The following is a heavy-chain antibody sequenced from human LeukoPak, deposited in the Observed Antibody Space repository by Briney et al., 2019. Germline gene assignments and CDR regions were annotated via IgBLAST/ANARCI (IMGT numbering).Heavy chain of an antibody. CDR3: AKDPPIYSSSWTDAFDI. CDR2: ISGSGGST. V-gene: IGHV3-23*01. J-gene: IGHJ3*02. D-gene: IGHD6-13*01. CDR1: GFTFSSYA. Sequence: GGSLRLSCAASGFTFSSYAMSWVRQAPRKGLEWVSAISGSGGSTYYADSVKGRFTISRDNSKNTLYLQMNSLRAEDTAVYYCAKDPPIYSSSWTDAFDIWGQGTMVTVSS.